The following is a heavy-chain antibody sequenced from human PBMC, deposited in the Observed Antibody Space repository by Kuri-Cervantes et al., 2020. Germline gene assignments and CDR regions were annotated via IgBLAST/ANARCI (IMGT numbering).Heavy chain of an antibody. V-gene: IGHV1-24*01. CDR2: FDTEDGET. D-gene: IGHD2-8*02. Sequence: ASVKVSCKVSGYTLTELYMHWVRQAPGKGLEWMGCFDTEDGETIYAQKFQGRVNMTEDTSTETAYMELSSLRSEDTAVYYWATDLSAGGLWKRGNWFDPWGQGALVTVSS. CDR1: GYTLTELY. J-gene: IGHJ5*02. CDR3: ATDLSAGGLWKRGNWFDP.